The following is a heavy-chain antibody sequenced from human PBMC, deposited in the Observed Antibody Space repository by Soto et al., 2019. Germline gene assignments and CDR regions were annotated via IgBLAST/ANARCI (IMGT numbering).Heavy chain of an antibody. J-gene: IGHJ6*02. CDR3: ARDRVGDYKASNGMDV. CDR1: GGSVSSNSAA. Sequence: SQTLSLTCAISGGSVSSNSAAWNWIRQSPSRGLKWLGRTYYRFKWYNDYAVSVKSRISINPDTSKNRFSLQLNFVTPEDTVVYYCARDRVGDYKASNGMDVWGQGTTVTVSS. CDR2: TYYRFKWYN. V-gene: IGHV6-1*01. D-gene: IGHD3-16*01.